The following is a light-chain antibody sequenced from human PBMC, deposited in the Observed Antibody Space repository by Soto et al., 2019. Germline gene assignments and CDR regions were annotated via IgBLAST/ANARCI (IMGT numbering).Light chain of an antibody. V-gene: IGLV2-8*01. CDR2: EVV. CDR3: KSYAGSNTYV. J-gene: IGLJ1*01. CDR1: KNDIGVYDF. Sequence: QSVLTQPPGEAGSPGQSVTISCTGTKNDIGVYDFVSWYQHHPGKAPRLIIYEVVQRPSGVPDRFSGSKSGNTASLTVSGLQAADEADYFCKSYAGSNTYVFGSGTKVTVL.